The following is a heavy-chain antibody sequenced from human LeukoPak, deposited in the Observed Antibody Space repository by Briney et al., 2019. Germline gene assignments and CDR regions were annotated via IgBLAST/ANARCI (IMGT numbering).Heavy chain of an antibody. V-gene: IGHV3-30*18. CDR2: ISYDGNYK. CDR3: AKDHLKMITFGGVLATGPDY. Sequence: PGGSLRLSCAASGFTFSSSGMHWVRQAPGKGLEWVAIISYDGNYKYYADSVKGRFTISRDKSKNTLYLRMNSLRAEDTAVYYCAKDHLKMITFGGVLATGPDYWGQGTLVTVSS. CDR1: GFTFSSSG. J-gene: IGHJ4*02. D-gene: IGHD3-16*02.